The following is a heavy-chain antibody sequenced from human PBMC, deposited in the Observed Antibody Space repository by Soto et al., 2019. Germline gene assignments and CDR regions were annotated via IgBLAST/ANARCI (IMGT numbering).Heavy chain of an antibody. CDR3: ARFADYCVASRCYVFDA. V-gene: IGHV4-4*02. CDR1: SGSVSSDFW. CDR2: IFHTGTT. J-gene: IGHJ5*02. D-gene: IGHD2-2*01. Sequence: QVQLQESGPGLVEPSGTLSLTCGVSSGSVSSDFWWSWLRQTPGKGLEWIGEIFHTGTTNYNPSLKSRVTISLDNSKNQLSLNLTSVTAADTAVYYCARFADYCVASRCYVFDAWGQGTLVTVSS.